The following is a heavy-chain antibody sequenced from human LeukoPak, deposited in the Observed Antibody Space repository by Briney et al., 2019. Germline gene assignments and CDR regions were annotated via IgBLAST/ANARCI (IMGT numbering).Heavy chain of an antibody. V-gene: IGHV3-15*01. CDR3: TTDRYYDNSELQFQH. CDR2: IKRETDGGTI. J-gene: IGHJ1*01. D-gene: IGHD3-22*01. Sequence: GGSLRLSCEASGFAFSGYAMSWVRQAPGKGLEWLGRIKRETDGGTIDYAAPVKGRFTISRDDSRNTLYLQMDSLKIEDTAVYYCTTDRYYDNSELQFQHWGQGTLVTVSS. CDR1: GFAFSGYA.